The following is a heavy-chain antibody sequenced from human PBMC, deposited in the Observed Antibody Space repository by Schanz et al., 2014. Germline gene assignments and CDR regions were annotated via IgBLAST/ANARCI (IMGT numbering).Heavy chain of an antibody. D-gene: IGHD2-21*01. CDR1: GFTLSSYA. CDR2: IWYDGSNK. CDR3: ARDLEGYDGGGGGFDP. V-gene: IGHV3-30*01. Sequence: QVQLVESGGGVVQPGRSLRLSCAAYGFTLSSYAMHWVRQAPGKGLEWVAFIWYDGSNKYYADSVKGRFTISRDNSKNTLYLQMNSLRAEDTAVYYCARDLEGYDGGGGGFDPWGQGTLVTVSS. J-gene: IGHJ5*02.